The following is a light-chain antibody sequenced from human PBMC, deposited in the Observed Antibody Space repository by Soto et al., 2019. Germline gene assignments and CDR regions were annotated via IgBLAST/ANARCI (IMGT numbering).Light chain of an antibody. Sequence: QSVLTQPRSVSGAPVQRVTISCTGSSSNIGAGYDVHWYQQLPGTAPKLLIYGNSNRPSGVPDRFSGSKSGTSASLAITGLQAEDEADYYCQSYDSSLSGWVFGGGTKVTVL. V-gene: IGLV1-40*01. J-gene: IGLJ3*02. CDR2: GNS. CDR3: QSYDSSLSGWV. CDR1: SSNIGAGYD.